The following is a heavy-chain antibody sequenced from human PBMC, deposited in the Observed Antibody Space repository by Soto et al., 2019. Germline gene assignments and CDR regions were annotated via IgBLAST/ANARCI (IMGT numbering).Heavy chain of an antibody. D-gene: IGHD2-2*01. CDR2: INPNSGGT. Sequence: ASVKVSCKASGYTFTGYYMHWVRQAPGQGLEWMGWINPNSGGTNYAQKFQGWVTMTRDTSISTAYMELSRLRSDDTAVYYCARGYCSSTSCYGRYYYGMDVWGQGTTVTVSS. V-gene: IGHV1-2*04. CDR3: ARGYCSSTSCYGRYYYGMDV. CDR1: GYTFTGYY. J-gene: IGHJ6*02.